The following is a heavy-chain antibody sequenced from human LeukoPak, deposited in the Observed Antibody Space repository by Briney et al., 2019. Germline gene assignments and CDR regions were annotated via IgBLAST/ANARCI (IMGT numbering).Heavy chain of an antibody. J-gene: IGHJ3*02. CDR1: GFNLGTYS. Sequence: GGSLRLSCAASGFNLGTYSMNWVRQAPGKGLEWVSCISSSGSTMYYADSVKGRFTISRDNAKNSLYLQMNSLRAEDTAVFYCARIFDSSGYPDDAFDIWGQGTMVTVSS. V-gene: IGHV3-48*01. CDR3: ARIFDSSGYPDDAFDI. CDR2: ISSSGSTM. D-gene: IGHD3-22*01.